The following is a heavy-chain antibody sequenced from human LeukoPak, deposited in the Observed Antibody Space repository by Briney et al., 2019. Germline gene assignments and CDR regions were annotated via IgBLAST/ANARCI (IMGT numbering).Heavy chain of an antibody. CDR3: AKESRYYYDRSGYSHLDY. J-gene: IGHJ4*02. V-gene: IGHV3-23*01. CDR2: ISGSGDTT. Sequence: QPGGSLSLSCTAPRFALGNYAMSWVRLAPGKTLEWVSAISGSGDTTYYADSVKGRFTLSRDNSKNTLYLQMNSLRAEDTAVYYCAKESRYYYDRSGYSHLDYWGQGTLVTVSS. D-gene: IGHD3-22*01. CDR1: RFALGNYA.